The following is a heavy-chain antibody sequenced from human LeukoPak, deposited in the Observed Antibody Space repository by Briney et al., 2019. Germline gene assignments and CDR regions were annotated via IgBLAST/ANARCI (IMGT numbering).Heavy chain of an antibody. CDR2: ISYDGSNK. V-gene: IGHV3-30-3*01. J-gene: IGHJ1*01. CDR1: GFTFSSYA. D-gene: IGHD1-26*01. CDR3: AGASGSYSSCFQH. Sequence: GGSLRLSCAASGFTFSSYAMHWVRQAPGKGLEWVAVISYDGSNKYYADSVKGRFTISRDNSKNTLYLQMNSLRAEDTAVYYCAGASGSYSSCFQHWGQGTLVTVSS.